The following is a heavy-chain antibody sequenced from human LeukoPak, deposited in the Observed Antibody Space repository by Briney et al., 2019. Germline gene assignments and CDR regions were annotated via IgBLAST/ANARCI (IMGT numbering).Heavy chain of an antibody. CDR1: GFTFSSYD. CDR2: IRFDGGDE. V-gene: IGHV3-30*02. D-gene: IGHD3/OR15-3a*01. CDR3: AKGDNFGRDY. J-gene: IGHJ4*02. Sequence: GGSLRLSCAASGFTFSSYDMHWVRQAPGKGLEWVSFIRFDGGDESYADSVKGRFTISRDNSRDTMDLHMRSVRAEDTAVYYCAKGDNFGRDYWGQGTLVTVSS.